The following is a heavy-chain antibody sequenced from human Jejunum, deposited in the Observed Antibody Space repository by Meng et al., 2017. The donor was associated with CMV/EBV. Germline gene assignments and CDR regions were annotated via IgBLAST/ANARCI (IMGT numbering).Heavy chain of an antibody. V-gene: IGHV3-30*02. CDR2: IRNDGSEK. Sequence: SGLTFSNRGMHWVRQGPGKGLEWVAFIRNDGSEKCYADSVKGRFTISRDNSQNTMWLQMNSLRAEDTAVYYCAKDKGVRYLEWFSVRGQKTMVTVSS. CDR1: GLTFSNRG. D-gene: IGHD3-3*01. J-gene: IGHJ4*02. CDR3: AKDKGVRYLEWFSV.